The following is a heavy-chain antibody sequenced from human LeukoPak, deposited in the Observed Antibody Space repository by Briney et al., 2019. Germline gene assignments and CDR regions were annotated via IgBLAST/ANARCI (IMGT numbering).Heavy chain of an antibody. CDR2: IWYDGSSK. V-gene: IGHV3-33*01. Sequence: GGSLRLSCGASGFTFSNYGMHWVRQAPGKGLEWVAVIWYDGSSKNYADSVKGRFTISRDNSKNSLYLQMNSLRAEDTAVYYCARDGCSSTRCYDYWGQGTLVTVSS. D-gene: IGHD2-2*01. CDR1: GFTFSNYG. CDR3: ARDGCSSTRCYDY. J-gene: IGHJ4*02.